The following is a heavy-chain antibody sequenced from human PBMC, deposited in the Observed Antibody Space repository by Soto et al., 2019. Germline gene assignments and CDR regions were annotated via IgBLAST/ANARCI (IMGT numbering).Heavy chain of an antibody. D-gene: IGHD2-15*01. Sequence: QVQLVQSGAEVKKPGASVKVSCKASGYTFTSDYMHWVRQAPGQGLEWMGIINPSGGSTIRQKLQGRVTRTRDTSTSTVDMELNSLRSEDTAVYYGARVYCSGGSCYGIDSWGQGTLVTVSS. CDR3: ARVYCSGGSCYGIDS. CDR1: GYTFTSDY. V-gene: IGHV1-46*01. J-gene: IGHJ4*02. CDR2: INPSGGST.